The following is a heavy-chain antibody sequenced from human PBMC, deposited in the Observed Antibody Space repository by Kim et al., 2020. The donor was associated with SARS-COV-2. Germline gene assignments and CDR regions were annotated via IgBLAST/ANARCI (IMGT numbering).Heavy chain of an antibody. CDR1: GFTFSSYS. CDR2: ISSSSSYI. D-gene: IGHD6-6*01. V-gene: IGHV3-21*01. J-gene: IGHJ4*02. CDR3: ARDGVAARGFDY. Sequence: GGSLRLSCAASGFTFSSYSMNWVHQAPGKGLEWVSSISSSSSYIYYADSVKGRFTISRDNAKNSLYLQMNSLRAEDTAVYYCARDGVAARGFDYWGQGTLVTVSS.